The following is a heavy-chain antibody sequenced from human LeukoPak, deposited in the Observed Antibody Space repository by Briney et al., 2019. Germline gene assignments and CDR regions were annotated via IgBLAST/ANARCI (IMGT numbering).Heavy chain of an antibody. D-gene: IGHD4-17*01. Sequence: PGGSLRLSCAASGFTFSSYGMHWVRQAPGKGLEWVAIIWYDGSNKYYTDSVKGRFTISRDNSKSTLYLQMNSLRVEDTAVYYCARAVYGVQACFDFWGQGTLVTVS. V-gene: IGHV3-33*01. J-gene: IGHJ4*02. CDR3: ARAVYGVQACFDF. CDR2: IWYDGSNK. CDR1: GFTFSSYG.